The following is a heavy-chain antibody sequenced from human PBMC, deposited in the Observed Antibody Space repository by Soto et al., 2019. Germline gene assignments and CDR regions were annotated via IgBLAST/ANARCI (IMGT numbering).Heavy chain of an antibody. CDR1: GFTFSNYA. J-gene: IGHJ6*02. D-gene: IGHD6-13*01. Sequence: GGSLRLSCSASGFTFSNYAMHWVRQAPGKGLEYVSAISSHGGSTYYADSVKGRFTISRDNSNNTLYLQMNSLRAEDTAVYYCAKDGGSWSNYYYGMDVWGQGTTVTVSS. CDR3: AKDGGSWSNYYYGMDV. CDR2: ISSHGGST. V-gene: IGHV3-64*04.